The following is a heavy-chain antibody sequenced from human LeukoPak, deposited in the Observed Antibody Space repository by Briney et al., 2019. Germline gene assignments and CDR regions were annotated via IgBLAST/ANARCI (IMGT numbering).Heavy chain of an antibody. D-gene: IGHD4-17*01. V-gene: IGHV4-59*01. CDR3: ARYDYGDCWFDP. J-gene: IGHJ5*02. CDR1: GVSMNNYY. Sequence: SSETLSLTCTVSGVSMNNYYWSWIRQAPGKGLEWIGYISDSGSTNYNSPLRSRVTISVDTSKNQFSLKLSSVTAADTALYYCARYDYGDCWFDPWGQGTLVTVSS. CDR2: ISDSGST.